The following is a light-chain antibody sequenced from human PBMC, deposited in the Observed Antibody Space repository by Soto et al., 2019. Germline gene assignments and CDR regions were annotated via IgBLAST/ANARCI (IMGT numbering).Light chain of an antibody. CDR2: KVT. CDR1: SGDIGSYNR. V-gene: IGLV2-14*01. J-gene: IGLJ1*01. Sequence: QSALTQPASVSGSPGQSITISCTGTSGDIGSYNRVSWYQQHPGKAPKLIIYKVTDRPSGVYNRFSGSKSGNTASLTISGLQAEDEAEYYCSSYTNINTRACVFGTGPKLTVL. CDR3: SSYTNINTRACV.